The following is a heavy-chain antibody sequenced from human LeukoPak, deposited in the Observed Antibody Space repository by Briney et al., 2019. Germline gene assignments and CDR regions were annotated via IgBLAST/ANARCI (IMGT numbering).Heavy chain of an antibody. CDR3: ARPENLGAPHVDDAFDI. CDR2: ISSTSSFI. CDR1: GFTFSTYS. Sequence: GGSLRLSCAASGFTFSTYSMNWVRQAPGKGLEWVSSISSTSSFIYYAGSVKGRFTISRDNAKNSLYLQMNSLRAEDTAVYYCARPENLGAPHVDDAFDIWGQGTMVTVSS. V-gene: IGHV3-21*01. D-gene: IGHD1-26*01. J-gene: IGHJ3*02.